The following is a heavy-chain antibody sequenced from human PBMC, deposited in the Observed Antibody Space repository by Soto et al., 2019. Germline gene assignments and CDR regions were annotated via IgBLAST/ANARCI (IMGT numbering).Heavy chain of an antibody. D-gene: IGHD3-3*01. V-gene: IGHV4-4*02. CDR3: AREQRRFWSGYQRVFDAFDM. J-gene: IGHJ3*02. CDR2: TDDSGNT. CDR1: GGSISSTYW. Sequence: QVQLQESGPRLVKPSGTLSLTCAVSGGSISSTYWWNWVHQPPGKGLEWIGETDDSGNTNYNPSLKSRVTISVDKSKKFFSLKLSSMTAADTAVYYCAREQRRFWSGYQRVFDAFDMWGQGTMVSVSS.